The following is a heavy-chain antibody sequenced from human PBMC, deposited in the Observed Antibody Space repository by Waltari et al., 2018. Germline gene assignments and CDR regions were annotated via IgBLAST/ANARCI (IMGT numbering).Heavy chain of an antibody. CDR1: GYTFTSYA. Sequence: QVQLVQSGAEVKKPGASVKVSCKASGYTFTSYAMHWVRQAPGQGLEWMGWITTTTGNPTYAQGFTGRFVFSVDTSVSTAYLQISSLKAEDTAVYYCARSLNWNYASEYNWFDPWGQGTLVTVSS. CDR3: ARSLNWNYASEYNWFDP. D-gene: IGHD1-7*01. V-gene: IGHV7-4-1*02. CDR2: ITTTTGNP. J-gene: IGHJ5*02.